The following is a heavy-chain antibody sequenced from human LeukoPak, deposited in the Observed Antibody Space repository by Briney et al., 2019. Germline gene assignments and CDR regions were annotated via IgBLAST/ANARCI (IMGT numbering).Heavy chain of an antibody. V-gene: IGHV1-18*01. Sequence: ASVKVSCTAPGYTFTSNSISWVRQAPGQGLEWMAGISPYNGDTTYAQELQGRVTVTTDASTSTAYMELRRLRSDDTAMYFCARLRGGIYSSRDAFDIWGQGTMVTVSS. J-gene: IGHJ3*02. CDR3: ARLRGGIYSSRDAFDI. CDR2: ISPYNGDT. CDR1: GYTFTSNS. D-gene: IGHD6-19*01.